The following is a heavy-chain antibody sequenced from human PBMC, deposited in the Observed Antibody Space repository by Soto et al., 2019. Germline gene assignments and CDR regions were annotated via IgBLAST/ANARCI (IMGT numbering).Heavy chain of an antibody. Sequence: LVESGGALVKPGGSLRLSCAASGFIFRDWFMSWIRQAPGKGLEWISYISKDSGRATRYADSVKGRFTISRDNAKSSLFLQMHNLPVEDPAVYFCAKEIWATPDSWAPGTLVNVSS. CDR1: GFIFRDWF. J-gene: IGHJ4*02. CDR3: AKEIWATPDS. CDR2: ISKDSGRAT. D-gene: IGHD5-12*01. V-gene: IGHV3-11*01.